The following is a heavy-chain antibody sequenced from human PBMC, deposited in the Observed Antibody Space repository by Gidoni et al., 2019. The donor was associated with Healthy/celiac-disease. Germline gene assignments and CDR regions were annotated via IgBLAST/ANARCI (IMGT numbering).Heavy chain of an antibody. CDR1: GSTFSTYA. CDR3: ATTHPGGAF. V-gene: IGHV3-23*01. J-gene: IGHJ4*02. Sequence: EVQLLESGGGLVQPGGSLRLSCAASGSTFSTYAMSWVRQAPGKGLEWVSSISGSGGSTYYADAVKGRFTISRDNSKNSLYLQMNSLRAEDTAVYYCATTHPGGAFWGQGTLVTVSS. D-gene: IGHD2-2*01. CDR2: ISGSGGST.